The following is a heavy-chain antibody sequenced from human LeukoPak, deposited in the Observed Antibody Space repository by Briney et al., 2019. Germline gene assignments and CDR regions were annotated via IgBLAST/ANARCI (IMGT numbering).Heavy chain of an antibody. Sequence: GGSLRLSCAASGFTFSSYGMHWVRQAPGKGLEWVAFIRYDGSNKYYADSVKGRFTISRDNSKNTLYLQMNSLRAEDTAVYYCARGAGYSSGWYHRNDYWGQGTLVTVSS. J-gene: IGHJ4*02. CDR1: GFTFSSYG. D-gene: IGHD6-19*01. CDR3: ARGAGYSSGWYHRNDY. CDR2: IRYDGSNK. V-gene: IGHV3-30*02.